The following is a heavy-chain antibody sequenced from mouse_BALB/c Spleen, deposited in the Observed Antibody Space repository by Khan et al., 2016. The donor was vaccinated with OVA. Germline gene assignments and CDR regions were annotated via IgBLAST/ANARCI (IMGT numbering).Heavy chain of an antibody. D-gene: IGHD1-3*01. CDR1: GYTFTDFA. V-gene: IGHV1S137*01. J-gene: IGHJ3*01. CDR2: INTYYGDA. Sequence: QVQLQQPGAELVRPGVSVKISCKGSGYTFTDFAMHWVKQSHAKSLEWIGVINTYYGDATYNQKFKGKATMTVDKSSSPAYVELARLTSEDSAIYYCARGSGNSRFAYWGQGTLVTVSA. CDR3: ARGSGNSRFAY.